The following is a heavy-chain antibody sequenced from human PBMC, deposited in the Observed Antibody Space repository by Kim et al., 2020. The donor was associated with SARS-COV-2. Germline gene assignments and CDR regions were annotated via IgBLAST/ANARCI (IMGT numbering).Heavy chain of an antibody. J-gene: IGHJ5*02. CDR3: ARGRHRYAAGGNWFDP. D-gene: IGHD6-13*01. V-gene: IGHV4-34*01. CDR1: GGSFSGYY. Sequence: SETLSLTCAVYGGSFSGYYWSWIRQPPGKGLEWIGEINHSGSTNYNPSLKSRVTISVDTSKNQFSLKLSSVTAADTAVYYCARGRHRYAAGGNWFDPWGQGTLVTVSS. CDR2: INHSGST.